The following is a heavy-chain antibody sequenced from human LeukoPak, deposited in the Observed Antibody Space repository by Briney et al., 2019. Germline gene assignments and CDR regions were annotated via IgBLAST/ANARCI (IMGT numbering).Heavy chain of an antibody. D-gene: IGHD6-19*01. V-gene: IGHV3-23*01. CDR2: ISGSGGST. CDR1: GFTFSRYA. Sequence: PGGSLRLSCAASGFTFSRYAMSWGPPAPGKGLEWVSAISGSGGSTYYADSVKGRFTISRDNSKNTLYLQMNSLRAEDTAVYYCAKDLYSSGWSPFDYWGQGTLVTVSS. CDR3: AKDLYSSGWSPFDY. J-gene: IGHJ4*02.